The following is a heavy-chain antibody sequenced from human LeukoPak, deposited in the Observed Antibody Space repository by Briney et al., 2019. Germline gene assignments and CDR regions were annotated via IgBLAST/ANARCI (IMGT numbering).Heavy chain of an antibody. Sequence: ASVKVPCKASGYTLTGYYMHWVRQAPGQGLEWMGWINPNSGGTNYAQKFQGRVTMTRDTSISTAYMELSRLRSDDTAVYYCARDRGSSSRFDPWGQGTLVTVSS. CDR3: ARDRGSSSRFDP. CDR2: INPNSGGT. V-gene: IGHV1-2*02. J-gene: IGHJ5*02. CDR1: GYTLTGYY. D-gene: IGHD6-13*01.